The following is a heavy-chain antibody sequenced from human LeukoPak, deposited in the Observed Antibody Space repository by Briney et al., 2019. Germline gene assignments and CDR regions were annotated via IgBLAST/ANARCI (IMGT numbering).Heavy chain of an antibody. V-gene: IGHV4-59*08. CDR1: GGSISSYY. Sequence: SETLSLTCTVSGGSISSYYWSWIRQPPGKRLEWIGYIYYSGSTSYNPSLKSRVTISVDTSKNQFSLKLSSVTAADTAVYYCARHLGPHSGSYILFDYWGQGTLVTVSS. J-gene: IGHJ4*02. CDR2: IYYSGST. D-gene: IGHD1-26*01. CDR3: ARHLGPHSGSYILFDY.